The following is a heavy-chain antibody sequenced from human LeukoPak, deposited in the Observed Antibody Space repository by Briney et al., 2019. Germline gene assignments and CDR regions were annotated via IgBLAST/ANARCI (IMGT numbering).Heavy chain of an antibody. D-gene: IGHD6-19*01. CDR3: ARARLLWQWLVISGAFDI. V-gene: IGHV3-30-3*01. J-gene: IGHJ3*02. Sequence: GGSLRLSCAASGFTFSSYAMHWVRQAPGKGLEWVAVISYDGSNKYYADSVKGRFTISRDNSKNTLYRQINSLRAEDTPVYYCARARLLWQWLVISGAFDIWGQGTMVTVSS. CDR2: ISYDGSNK. CDR1: GFTFSSYA.